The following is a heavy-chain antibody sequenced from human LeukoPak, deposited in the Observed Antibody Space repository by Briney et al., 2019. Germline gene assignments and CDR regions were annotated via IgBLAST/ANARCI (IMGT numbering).Heavy chain of an antibody. J-gene: IGHJ4*02. Sequence: ASVKVSCKASGYTFTSCDINWVRQATGQGLEWMGWMNPNSGNTGYGQSFQGRITMTRDISIGTAYMEMSNLTSEDTAIYYCTRGSRGRRDNWGQGTLVTVSA. V-gene: IGHV1-8*01. CDR3: TRGSRGRRDN. CDR2: MNPNSGNT. CDR1: GYTFTSCD.